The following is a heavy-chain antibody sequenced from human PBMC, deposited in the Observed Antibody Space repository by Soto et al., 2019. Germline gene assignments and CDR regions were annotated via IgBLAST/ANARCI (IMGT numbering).Heavy chain of an antibody. D-gene: IGHD2-21*02. CDR3: ARDDCGGDCYFGY. Sequence: PSXTLSLTCTVSGGSMSSYYWSWIRQPPGKGLEWIGYIYYSGSTNYNPSLKSRVTISVDTSKNQFSLKLSSVTAADTAVYYCARDDCGGDCYFGYWGQGTLVTVSS. V-gene: IGHV4-59*01. CDR1: GGSMSSYY. CDR2: IYYSGST. J-gene: IGHJ4*02.